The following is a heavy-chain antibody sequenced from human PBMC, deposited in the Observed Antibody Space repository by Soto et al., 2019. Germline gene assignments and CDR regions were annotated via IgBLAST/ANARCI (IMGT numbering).Heavy chain of an antibody. D-gene: IGHD5-18*01. Sequence: QVQLQESGPGLVKPSETLSLTCTVSGGSVSSGSYYWSWIRQPPGKGLEWIGYIYYSGSTNYNPSLQRRLXXXVXPSKNQFSLKLSPVTAADTAVYYCARPLYSYGPMDVWGQGTTVTVSS. CDR1: GGSVSSGSYY. CDR3: ARPLYSYGPMDV. J-gene: IGHJ6*02. V-gene: IGHV4-61*01. CDR2: IYYSGST.